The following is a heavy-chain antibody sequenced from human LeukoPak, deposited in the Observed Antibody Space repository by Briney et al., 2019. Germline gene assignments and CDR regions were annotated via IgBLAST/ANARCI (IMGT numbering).Heavy chain of an antibody. CDR3: ARQHYDFWSGYDGYFDY. Sequence: GRSLRLSCAASGFTFDDYAMHWVRQAPGKGLEWVSGISWNSGSIGYADSVKGRFTISRGNAKNSLYLQMNSLRAEDTAVYYCARQHYDFWSGYDGYFDYWGQGTLVTVSS. J-gene: IGHJ4*02. CDR2: ISWNSGSI. D-gene: IGHD3-3*01. V-gene: IGHV3-9*01. CDR1: GFTFDDYA.